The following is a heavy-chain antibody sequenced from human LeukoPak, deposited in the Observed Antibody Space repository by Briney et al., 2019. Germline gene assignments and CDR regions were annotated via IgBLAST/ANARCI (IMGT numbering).Heavy chain of an antibody. J-gene: IGHJ6*03. CDR2: IYPGDSDT. CDR1: GYSFTSYW. CDR3: AREERGYSYGGYYYYYMDV. D-gene: IGHD5-18*01. Sequence: GESLKISCKGSGYSFTSYWIGWVRQMPGKGLEWMGIIYPGDSDTRYSPSFQGQVTISADKSISTAYLQWSSPKASDTAMYYCAREERGYSYGGYYYYYMDVWGKGTTVTVSS. V-gene: IGHV5-51*01.